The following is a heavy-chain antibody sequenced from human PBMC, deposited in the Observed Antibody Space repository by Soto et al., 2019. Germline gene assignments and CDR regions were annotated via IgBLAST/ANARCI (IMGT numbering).Heavy chain of an antibody. CDR2: IFYSGNT. Sequence: SETLSLTCTVSGGSISNYYWSWIRQPPGKGLEWIGYIFYSGNTNYNPSLKSRVTISVDTSKNQFSLKLSSVTAADTAVYYCARTYRSSHYFDYWGQGTLVTVSS. D-gene: IGHD6-6*01. J-gene: IGHJ4*02. CDR1: GGSISNYY. V-gene: IGHV4-59*08. CDR3: ARTYRSSHYFDY.